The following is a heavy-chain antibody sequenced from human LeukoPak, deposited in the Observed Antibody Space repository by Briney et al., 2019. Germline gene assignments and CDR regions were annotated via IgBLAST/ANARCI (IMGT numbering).Heavy chain of an antibody. D-gene: IGHD2-2*01. J-gene: IGHJ4*02. Sequence: ASVKVSCRASGYTFTGYYMHWVRQAPGQGLEWMGWIDPNSGGTNYARKFQGRVTMTRDTSISTAYMELSRLRSDDTAVYYCARERYCSSTSCYASFDYWGQGTLVTVSS. V-gene: IGHV1-2*02. CDR1: GYTFTGYY. CDR2: IDPNSGGT. CDR3: ARERYCSSTSCYASFDY.